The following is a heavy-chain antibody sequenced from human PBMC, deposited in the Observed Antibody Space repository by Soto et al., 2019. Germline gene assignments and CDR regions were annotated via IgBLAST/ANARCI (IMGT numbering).Heavy chain of an antibody. Sequence: PGGSLRLSCAASGFTFSSYAMSWVRQAPGKGLEWVSAISGSGGSTYYADSVKGRFTISRDNSKNTLYLQMNSLRAEDTAVYYCAKDWFNNWNYAVPYYGMDVWGQGTTVTVSS. V-gene: IGHV3-23*01. D-gene: IGHD1-7*01. CDR2: ISGSGGST. J-gene: IGHJ6*02. CDR1: GFTFSSYA. CDR3: AKDWFNNWNYAVPYYGMDV.